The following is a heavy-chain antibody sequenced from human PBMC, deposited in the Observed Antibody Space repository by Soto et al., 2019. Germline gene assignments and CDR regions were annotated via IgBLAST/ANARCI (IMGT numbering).Heavy chain of an antibody. V-gene: IGHV3-30*19. CDR2: TSYDGSDK. CDR1: GFTFRSYV. J-gene: IGHJ1*01. CDR3: ARWGTTGGLDV. Sequence: QVQLVESGGGVVQPGTSLRVSCVGSGFTFRSYVIHWVRQAPGKGLEWVALTSYDGSDKYYDDSVRGRFTISRDNSRTTVDLQMDSLRLEDTDLYYCARWGTTGGLDVWGQGTLVSVSS. D-gene: IGHD3-16*01.